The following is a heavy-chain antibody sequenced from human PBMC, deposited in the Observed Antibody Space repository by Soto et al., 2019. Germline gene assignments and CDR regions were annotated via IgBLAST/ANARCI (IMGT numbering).Heavy chain of an antibody. D-gene: IGHD2-8*02. CDR1: GGSMSPYY. Sequence: SETLSLTCTVSGGSMSPYYESCIRQAPGVGLEWIADVNYSGYTHYNPSLKSRVTITVDTSKNQFSLKLTSVTAADTAVYYCARDKITGLFDYWGQGTLVTVSS. J-gene: IGHJ4*02. V-gene: IGHV4-59*12. CDR2: VNYSGYT. CDR3: ARDKITGLFDY.